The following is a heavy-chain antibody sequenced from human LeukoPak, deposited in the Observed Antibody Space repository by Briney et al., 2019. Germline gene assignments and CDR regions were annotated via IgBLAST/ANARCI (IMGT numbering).Heavy chain of an antibody. CDR3: ARVGNDYVWGSYRSWDEFDY. D-gene: IGHD3-16*02. CDR1: GFTFSSYG. J-gene: IGHJ4*02. Sequence: GGSLRLSCAASGFTFSSYGMHWVRQAPGKGLERVAVIWYDGSNKYYADSVRGRFAISRDNSKNTLYLQMNSLRAEDTAVYYCARVGNDYVWGSYRSWDEFDYWGQGTLVTVSS. CDR2: IWYDGSNK. V-gene: IGHV3-33*01.